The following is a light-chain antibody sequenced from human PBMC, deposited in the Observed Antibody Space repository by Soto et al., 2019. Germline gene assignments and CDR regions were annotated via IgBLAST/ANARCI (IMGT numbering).Light chain of an antibody. V-gene: IGLV2-23*02. Sequence: QSALTQPASVSGSPGQSITISCTGTSSDVGSYNLVSWYQQHPGKAPKLMIYEVSKRPSGVSNRFSGSKSGNTASLTISGLQAEEEVDYYGCSYAVSSPVVFGGGTKLTVL. CDR1: SSDVGSYNL. J-gene: IGLJ2*01. CDR2: EVS. CDR3: CSYAVSSPVV.